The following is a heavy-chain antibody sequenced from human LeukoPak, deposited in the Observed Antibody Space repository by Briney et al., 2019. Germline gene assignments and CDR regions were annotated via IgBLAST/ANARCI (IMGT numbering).Heavy chain of an antibody. Sequence: SGTLSLTCTVSVGSIIASDWWTWVRQAAGKGLEWVGEVFHTGSRNYSPSLKGRITISIDKYKSQFYLQLNSVTAADAAVYFCSRRNSLYDAFDIWGPGRLIAVSS. CDR3: SRRNSLYDAFDI. CDR2: VFHTGSR. CDR1: VGSIIASDW. J-gene: IGHJ3*02. V-gene: IGHV4-4*02.